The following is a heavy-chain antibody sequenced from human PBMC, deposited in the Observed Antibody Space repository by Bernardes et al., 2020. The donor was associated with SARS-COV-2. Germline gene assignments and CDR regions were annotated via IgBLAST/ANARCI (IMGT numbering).Heavy chain of an antibody. CDR3: TGSGRTVG. CDR2: ISSSSNTI. V-gene: IGHV3-48*02. J-gene: IGHJ4*02. CDR1: GFTVSSYS. Sequence: GGSLRLSCAASGFTVSSYSMNWVRQAPGKGLEWVSYISSSSNTIYYTDSVKGRFTISRDNAKNSLYLQMNSLSDEDTAVYYCTGSGRTVGWGQGTLVTVSS. D-gene: IGHD6-19*01.